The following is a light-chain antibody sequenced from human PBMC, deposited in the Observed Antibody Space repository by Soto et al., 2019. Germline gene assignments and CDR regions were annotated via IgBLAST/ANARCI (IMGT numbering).Light chain of an antibody. J-gene: IGKJ4*01. CDR3: QQLNSYPYT. Sequence: DIQLTQSPSFLSASVGDRVTITCRASQGISGYLAWYQQKPGKAHELLIYTASTLQSGVPLRFSGRGSGTEFTLTISGLQPDDFATYYCQQLNSYPYTFGGGTEVEIK. CDR2: TAS. V-gene: IGKV1-9*01. CDR1: QGISGY.